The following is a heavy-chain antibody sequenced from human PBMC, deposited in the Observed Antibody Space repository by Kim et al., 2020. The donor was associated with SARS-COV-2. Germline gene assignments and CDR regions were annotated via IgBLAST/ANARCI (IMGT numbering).Heavy chain of an antibody. J-gene: IGHJ4*02. D-gene: IGHD2-21*02. Sequence: DSVKGRFTISRDNAKNSLYLQMNSLRAEDTAVYYCARAYCGGDCYSGDDYWGQGTLVTVSS. V-gene: IGHV3-21*01. CDR3: ARAYCGGDCYSGDDY.